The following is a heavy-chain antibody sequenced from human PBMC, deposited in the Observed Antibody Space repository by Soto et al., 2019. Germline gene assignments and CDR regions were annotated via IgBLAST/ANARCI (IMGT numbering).Heavy chain of an antibody. CDR2: IYHSGST. V-gene: IGHV4-38-2*02. CDR3: ARDGGDWNSYNWFDT. D-gene: IGHD2-21*02. J-gene: IGHJ5*02. CDR1: GYSISSGYY. Sequence: PSETLSLTCAVSGYSISSGYYWGWIRQPPGKGLEWIGSIYHSGSTYYNPSLKSRVTISVDTSKNQFSLKLSSVTAADTAVYYCARDGGDWNSYNWFDTWGQGTLVTVSS.